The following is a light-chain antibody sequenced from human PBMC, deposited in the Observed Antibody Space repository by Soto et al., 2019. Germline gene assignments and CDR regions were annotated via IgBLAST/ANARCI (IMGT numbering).Light chain of an antibody. V-gene: IGLV2-23*01. CDR1: SSDLGSYDL. Sequence: QSALAQPASVSGSPGRSITISCTGTSSDLGSYDLVSWYQQRPGKAPKLIIYEGIKRPSGISDRFSGSKSAYTASLTISGLQADDEADYYCSSYAGSSTWVFGGGTQLTVL. J-gene: IGLJ2*01. CDR3: SSYAGSSTWV. CDR2: EGI.